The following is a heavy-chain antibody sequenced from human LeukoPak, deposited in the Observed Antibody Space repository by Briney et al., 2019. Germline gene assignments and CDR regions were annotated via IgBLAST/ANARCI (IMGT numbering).Heavy chain of an antibody. Sequence: SETLSLTCAVSGHSISSGYYWGWIRQPPGRGLEWIGYIYHSGSTYYNPSLKSRVIISVDTSKSHFSLKLNSVTAADTAVYYCVSQYDRSGYYAFDYWGQGTLVTVTS. D-gene: IGHD3-22*01. CDR1: GHSISSGYY. CDR2: IYHSGST. V-gene: IGHV4-38-2*01. CDR3: VSQYDRSGYYAFDY. J-gene: IGHJ4*02.